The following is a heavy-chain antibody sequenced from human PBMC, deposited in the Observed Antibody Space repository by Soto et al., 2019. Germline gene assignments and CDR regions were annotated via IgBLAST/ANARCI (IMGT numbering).Heavy chain of an antibody. CDR1: GYSFTSYW. CDR3: ARHPPRYYYGSGSYPYYYYGMDV. Sequence: GESLKISCKGSGYSFTSYWIGWVRQMPGKGLEWMGIIYPGDSDTRYSPSFQGQVTISADKSISTAYLQWSSLKASDTAMYYCARHPPRYYYGSGSYPYYYYGMDVWGQGTTVTVSS. J-gene: IGHJ6*02. V-gene: IGHV5-51*01. D-gene: IGHD3-10*01. CDR2: IYPGDSDT.